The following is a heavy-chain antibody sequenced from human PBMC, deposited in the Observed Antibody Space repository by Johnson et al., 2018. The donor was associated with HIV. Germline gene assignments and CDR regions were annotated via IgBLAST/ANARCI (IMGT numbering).Heavy chain of an antibody. J-gene: IGHJ3*02. V-gene: IGHV3-11*04. Sequence: QVQLVESGGDLVKPGGSLRLSCVASGFVFSDSHMSWIRQAPGKGLEWISYVSSGGSSIYYADSVRGRFTISRDNAKNSLYLQMNSLRVEDTAVYYCDSADVFDIWGQGTVVTVSS. CDR3: DSADVFDI. CDR1: GFVFSDSH. CDR2: VSSGGSSI.